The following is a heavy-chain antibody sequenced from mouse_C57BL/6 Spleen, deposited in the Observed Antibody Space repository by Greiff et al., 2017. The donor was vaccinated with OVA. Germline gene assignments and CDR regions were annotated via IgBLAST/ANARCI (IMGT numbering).Heavy chain of an antibody. V-gene: IGHV1-18*01. CDR3: ASYRDYVGFDY. D-gene: IGHD2-4*01. CDR2: INPNNGGT. Sequence: EVQLQQSGPELVKPGASVKIPCKASGYTFTDYNMDWVKQSHGKSLEWIGDINPNNGGTIYNQKFKGKATLTVDKSSSTAYMELRSLTSEDTAVYYCASYRDYVGFDYWGQGTTLTVSS. CDR1: GYTFTDYN. J-gene: IGHJ2*01.